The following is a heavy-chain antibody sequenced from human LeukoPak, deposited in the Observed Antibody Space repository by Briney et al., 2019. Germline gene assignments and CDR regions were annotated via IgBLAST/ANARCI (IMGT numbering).Heavy chain of an antibody. CDR1: GGSISSGGYY. D-gene: IGHD3-3*01. CDR3: ARAGGFFSPFGY. Sequence: PSETLSLTCTVSGGSISSGGYYWSWNRQHPGKGLEWIGYIYYSGSTYYNPSLKSRVTISVDTSKNQFSLKLSSVTAADTAVYYCARAGGFFSPFGYWGQGTLVTVSS. V-gene: IGHV4-31*03. J-gene: IGHJ4*02. CDR2: IYYSGST.